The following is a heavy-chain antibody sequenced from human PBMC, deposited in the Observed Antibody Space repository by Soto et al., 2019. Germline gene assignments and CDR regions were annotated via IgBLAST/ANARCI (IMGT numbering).Heavy chain of an antibody. V-gene: IGHV1-18*01. CDR3: AREGYYGSGSADY. CDR1: GYTFNRYG. J-gene: IGHJ4*02. CDR2: ISAYNGNT. D-gene: IGHD3-10*01. Sequence: QVPLVQSGAEVKKPGASVTVSCKASGYTFNRYGISWVRQAPGQGLEWMGWISAYNGNTNSAQNLQGRVAMTTDTSTDTAYMELRSLRSDDTAVYYCAREGYYGSGSADYWGQGTLVTVSS.